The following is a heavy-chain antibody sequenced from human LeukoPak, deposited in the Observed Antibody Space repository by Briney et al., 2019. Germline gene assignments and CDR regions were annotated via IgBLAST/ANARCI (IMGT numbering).Heavy chain of an antibody. CDR2: IPYWWMT. CDR3: ARCAAMEDDYFDY. J-gene: IGHJ4*02. D-gene: IGHD5-18*01. V-gene: IGHV4-59*07. Sequence: SDTLSLIRTISGGPIRNYYWSWIRQPPGKGLEWIGYIPYWWMTIHNPSLQSRLTLSVDTSQHQFYLRLSSVTAADTAVYYCARCAAMEDDYFDYWGQGTLVTVSS. CDR1: GGPIRNYY.